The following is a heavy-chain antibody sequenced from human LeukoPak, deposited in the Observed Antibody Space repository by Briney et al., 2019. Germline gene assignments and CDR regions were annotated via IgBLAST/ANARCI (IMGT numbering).Heavy chain of an antibody. CDR3: ARGSRRRTAMVGYYFDY. Sequence: PGGSLRLSCAASGFTFSSYWMSWVRQAPGKGLEWVSYISSSSSTIYYADSVKGRFTISRDNAKNSLYLQMNSLRAEDTAVYYCARGSRRRTAMVGYYFDYWGQGTLVTVSS. V-gene: IGHV3-48*01. D-gene: IGHD5-18*01. CDR2: ISSSSSTI. J-gene: IGHJ4*02. CDR1: GFTFSSYW.